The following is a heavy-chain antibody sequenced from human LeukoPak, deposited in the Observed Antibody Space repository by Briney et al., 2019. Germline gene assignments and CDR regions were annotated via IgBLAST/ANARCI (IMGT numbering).Heavy chain of an antibody. D-gene: IGHD3-22*01. CDR1: GGSISSYY. J-gene: IGHJ4*02. CDR2: IYYSGST. V-gene: IGHV4-59*12. CDR3: ARDGYYDSSGYQIGKYYFDY. Sequence: PSETLSLTCTVSGGSISSYYWSWIRQPPGKGLEWIGYIYYSGSTNYNPSLKSRVTISVDKSKNQFSLKLSSVTAADTAVYYCARDGYYDSSGYQIGKYYFDYWGQGTLVTVSS.